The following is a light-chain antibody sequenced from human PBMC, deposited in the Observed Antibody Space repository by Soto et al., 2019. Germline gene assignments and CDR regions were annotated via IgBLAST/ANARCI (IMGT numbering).Light chain of an antibody. V-gene: IGKV3-15*01. CDR2: GAS. CDR3: QQYNNWPPGAT. CDR1: QTVSSN. J-gene: IGKJ3*01. Sequence: EIVMTQSPATLSVSPGERATLSCRASQTVSSNLAWYQQKPGQAPRLLIYGASTRATGIPARFSGSGSGKEFTLNISSLQSEDFAVYYCQQYNNWPPGATFGPGTKVDIK.